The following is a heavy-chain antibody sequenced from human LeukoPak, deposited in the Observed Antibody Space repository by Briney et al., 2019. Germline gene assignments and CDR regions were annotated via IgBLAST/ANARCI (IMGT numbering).Heavy chain of an antibody. V-gene: IGHV1-69*05. CDR2: IIPIFGTA. Sequence: SVKVSCKASGATFSSYAISWVRQAPGQGLEWMGRIIPIFGTANYAQKFQGRVTITTDESTSTAYMELSSLRSEDTAVYYCARDRGVGYSSSYQIDYWGQGTLVTVSS. CDR1: GATFSSYA. D-gene: IGHD6-13*01. CDR3: ARDRGVGYSSSYQIDY. J-gene: IGHJ4*02.